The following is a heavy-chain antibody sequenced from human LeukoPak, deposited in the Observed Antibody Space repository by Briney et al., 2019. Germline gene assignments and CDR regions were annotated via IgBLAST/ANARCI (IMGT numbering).Heavy chain of an antibody. CDR1: GGSISTSDNY. CDR3: ARFYRETYKWNDQPDY. V-gene: IGHV4-39*07. CDR2: MHNTMST. Sequence: SETLSLTCIVSGGSISTSDNYWGWIRQPPGKGLEWIGSMHNTMSTYYNPSLKSRVTISLDMSKGQFSLELSSVTAADTAVYYCARFYRETYKWNDQPDYWGQGTLVTVSS. J-gene: IGHJ4*02. D-gene: IGHD1-20*01.